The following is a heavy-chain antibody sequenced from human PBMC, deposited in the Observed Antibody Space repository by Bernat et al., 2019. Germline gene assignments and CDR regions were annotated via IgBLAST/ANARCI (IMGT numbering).Heavy chain of an antibody. D-gene: IGHD3-3*02. CDR2: IWGDGSKK. V-gene: IGHV3-30*02. J-gene: IGHJ4*02. CDR3: AKGTSGAGDFDY. Sequence: QVQLVESGGGVVQPGGSLRLSCAASGFTFSDYGMHWVRQAPGKGLEWVAVIWGDGSKKFYADSVKGRFSSSKDDSKNTLYLQMNSLTAEDTAVYYCAKGTSGAGDFDYWGQGALVTVSS. CDR1: GFTFSDYG.